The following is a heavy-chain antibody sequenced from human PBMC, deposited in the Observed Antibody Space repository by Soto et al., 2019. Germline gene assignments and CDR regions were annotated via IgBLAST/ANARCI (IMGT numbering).Heavy chain of an antibody. CDR3: AKSTVVPAPIDY. Sequence: EVQLLESGGGLVQPGGSLRLSCAASASGFTFSSYAMIWVRQAPVKGLEWLSTISGGANITYYADSVKGRFTISRDISKNTLFLQMLGLRAEDTAVYFCAKSTVVPAPIDYWGQGTLVTVSS. CDR2: ISGGANIT. V-gene: IGHV3-23*01. D-gene: IGHD2-2*01. CDR1: GFTFSSYA. J-gene: IGHJ4*02.